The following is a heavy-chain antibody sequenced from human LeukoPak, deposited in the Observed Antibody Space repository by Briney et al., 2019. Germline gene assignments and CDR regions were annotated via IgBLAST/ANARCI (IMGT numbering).Heavy chain of an antibody. CDR2: INHSGST. J-gene: IGHJ6*03. V-gene: IGHV4-34*01. CDR3: ARGGYSWNYGYYYYYYMDV. CDR1: GGSFSGYY. Sequence: SETLSLTCAVYGGSFSGYYWSWIRQPPGKGLEWIGEINHSGSTNYNPSLKSRVTMSVDTSKNQFSLKLSSVTAADTAVYYCARGGYSWNYGYYYYYYMDVWGKGTTVTVSS. D-gene: IGHD1-7*01.